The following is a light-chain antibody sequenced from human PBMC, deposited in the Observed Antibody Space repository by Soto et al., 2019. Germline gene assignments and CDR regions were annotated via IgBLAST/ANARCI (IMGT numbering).Light chain of an antibody. V-gene: IGLV2-11*01. CDR3: SSYTSDTTVV. CDR2: GVS. J-gene: IGLJ2*01. Sequence: QSALTQPRSVSGSPGQSVTISCTGTNSDVGGYNYVSWYQQYPGKAPKLMISGVSERPSGVPDRFSGSKSGNTASLTISGLQAEDEADYYCSSYTSDTTVVFGGGTKLTVL. CDR1: NSDVGGYNY.